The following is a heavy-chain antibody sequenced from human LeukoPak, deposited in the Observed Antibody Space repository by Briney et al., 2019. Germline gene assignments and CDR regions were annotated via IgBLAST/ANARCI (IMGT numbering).Heavy chain of an antibody. D-gene: IGHD1-26*01. CDR3: ARDRGSYYADSYYFDY. CDR1: GFTFSSYS. Sequence: PGGSLRLSCAASGFTFSSYSMNWVRQAPGKGLEWVSSISSSSSYIYYADSVKGRFTISRDNAKNSLYLQMSSLRAEDTAVYYCARDRGSYYADSYYFDYWGQGTLVTVSS. CDR2: ISSSSSYI. V-gene: IGHV3-21*01. J-gene: IGHJ4*02.